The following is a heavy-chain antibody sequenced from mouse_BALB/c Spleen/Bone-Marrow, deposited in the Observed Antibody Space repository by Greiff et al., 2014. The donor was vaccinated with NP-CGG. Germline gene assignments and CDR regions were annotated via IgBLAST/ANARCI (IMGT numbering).Heavy chain of an antibody. D-gene: IGHD1-1*01. CDR3: ARYYCDSSLFAY. CDR2: IFPANGNT. CDR1: GFNIKDTY. V-gene: IGHV14-3*02. J-gene: IGHJ3*01. Sequence: EVQLQQSGAELVKPGASVKLSCTASGFNIKDTYMYWVKQRPEQGLEWIGRIFPANGNTKYDPKFQDKATITADTSSNTAYLQLSSLTSEDIAVYYCARYYCDSSLFAYWGQGTLVTVSA.